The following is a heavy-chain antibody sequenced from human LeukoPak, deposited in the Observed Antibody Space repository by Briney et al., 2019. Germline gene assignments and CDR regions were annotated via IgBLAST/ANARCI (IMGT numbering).Heavy chain of an antibody. Sequence: PWETLSLTCAVYGGSFSGYYWRWVRQPPGRGVEWVGEINQSGSTNYNPSRKSGVTISVDTSKNQFSLKLSSVTAADTAVYYCARGRPIVWWLLAGYFDYWGQGTLVTVSS. J-gene: IGHJ4*02. D-gene: IGHD5-12*01. CDR1: GGSFSGYY. CDR3: ARGRPIVWWLLAGYFDY. V-gene: IGHV4-34*01. CDR2: INQSGST.